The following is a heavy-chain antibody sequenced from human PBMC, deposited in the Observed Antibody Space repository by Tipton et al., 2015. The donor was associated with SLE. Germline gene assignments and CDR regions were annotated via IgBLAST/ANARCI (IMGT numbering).Heavy chain of an antibody. CDR3: AWGELYSLFDY. D-gene: IGHD3-16*01. Sequence: LRLSCAVSGYSISSGYYWGWIRQPPGKGLEWIGCIYHSGSTYYNPSLKSRVTISVDTSKNQFSLKLSSVTAADTAVYYCAWGELYSLFDYWGQGTLVTVSS. J-gene: IGHJ4*02. CDR1: GYSISSGYY. CDR2: IYHSGST. V-gene: IGHV4-38-2*01.